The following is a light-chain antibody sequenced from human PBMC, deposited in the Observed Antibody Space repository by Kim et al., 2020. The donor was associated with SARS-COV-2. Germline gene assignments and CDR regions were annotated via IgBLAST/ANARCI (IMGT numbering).Light chain of an antibody. Sequence: AAVGDRVTKSWRGSQSINSLLAEEQKTPGQARGLLIYKASSVQNGVPSRFGGGGSGTGFTITIRSLQPDGVATYYWQQNNSYSWTFGQGTKVDIK. CDR3: QQNNSYSWT. J-gene: IGKJ1*01. V-gene: IGKV1-5*03. CDR2: KAS. CDR1: QSINSL.